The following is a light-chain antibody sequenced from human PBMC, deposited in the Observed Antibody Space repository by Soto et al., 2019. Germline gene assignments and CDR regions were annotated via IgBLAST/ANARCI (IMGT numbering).Light chain of an antibody. CDR1: QSVSSY. Sequence: EIVLTQSPATLSLSPGERATLSCRASQSVSSYLAWYQQKPGQAPRLLIYDASNRATGIPARFSGSGSGTDFTLTISSLEPEDFEVYYCQQRSNWPPRGITFGQGTRLEIK. CDR3: QQRSNWPPRGIT. CDR2: DAS. J-gene: IGKJ5*01. V-gene: IGKV3-11*01.